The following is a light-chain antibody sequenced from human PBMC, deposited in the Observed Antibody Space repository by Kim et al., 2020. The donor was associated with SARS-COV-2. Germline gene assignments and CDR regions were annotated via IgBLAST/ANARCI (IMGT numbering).Light chain of an antibody. Sequence: DIQMTQSPSTVSAFVGDRVTMTCRASQSVDGWLAWYQHKPGKAPRLLIYQASKLASGVPSRFRGSGSGTDFTLTVSNLQSDDSAVYYCKQYETYWTFGPGTKVDIK. J-gene: IGKJ1*01. CDR1: QSVDGW. CDR2: QAS. CDR3: KQYETYWT. V-gene: IGKV1-5*03.